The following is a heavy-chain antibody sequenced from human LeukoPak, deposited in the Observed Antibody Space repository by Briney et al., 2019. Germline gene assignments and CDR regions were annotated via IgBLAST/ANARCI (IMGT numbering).Heavy chain of an antibody. J-gene: IGHJ4*02. D-gene: IGHD4-17*01. Sequence: PGGSLRLSCIVSGFSVNDNYMSWVRQAPRKGLQWVSVLFPDGRTFYGDSVRGRFTISRDLARNTLLLQMHSLRADDTAAHYCARTNPVYGDYDYWGQGTLVTVSS. CDR2: LFPDGRT. V-gene: IGHV3-53*01. CDR1: GFSVNDNY. CDR3: ARTNPVYGDYDY.